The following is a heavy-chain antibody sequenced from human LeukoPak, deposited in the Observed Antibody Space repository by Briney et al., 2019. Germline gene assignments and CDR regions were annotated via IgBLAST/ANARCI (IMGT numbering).Heavy chain of an antibody. CDR3: AKGRPGIRYYGMDV. V-gene: IGHV3-23*01. Sequence: GGSLRLSCAASEFTFSTCSMAWVRQAPGKGLEWVSAINSGGDDTYYADSVKDRFTISRDNSKNTLYLQMSSLRAEDTAIYYCAKGRPGIRYYGMDVWGQGTTVTVSS. J-gene: IGHJ6*02. CDR2: INSGGDDT. D-gene: IGHD3-10*01. CDR1: EFTFSTCS.